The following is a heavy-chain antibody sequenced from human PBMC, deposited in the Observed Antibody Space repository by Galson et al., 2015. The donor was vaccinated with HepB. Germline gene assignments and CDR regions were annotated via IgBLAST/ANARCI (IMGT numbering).Heavy chain of an antibody. CDR1: GYTFTSYY. CDR3: AVIMRGQDAFDI. V-gene: IGHV1-46*01. D-gene: IGHD3-10*01. J-gene: IGHJ3*02. Sequence: SVKVSCKASGYTFTSYYMHWVRQAPGQGLEWMGIINPSGGSTSYAQKFQGRVTMTRDTSTSTVYMELSSLRSEDTAVYYCAVIMRGQDAFDIWGQGTMVTVSS. CDR2: INPSGGST.